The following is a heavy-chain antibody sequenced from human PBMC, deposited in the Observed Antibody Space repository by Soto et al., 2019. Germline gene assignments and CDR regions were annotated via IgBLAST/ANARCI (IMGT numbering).Heavy chain of an antibody. CDR1: GFTFSNAW. CDR3: ARAVAARRGPWFDP. V-gene: IGHV3-15*05. Sequence: EVQLVESGGGLVKPGGSLRLSCAASGFTFSNAWMSWVRQAPGKGLEWVGRIKSKTDGGTTDYAAPVKGRFTISRDNAKNTLYLQMNSLRAEDTAVYYCARAVAARRGPWFDPWGQGTLVTVSS. D-gene: IGHD6-6*01. J-gene: IGHJ5*02. CDR2: IKSKTDGGTT.